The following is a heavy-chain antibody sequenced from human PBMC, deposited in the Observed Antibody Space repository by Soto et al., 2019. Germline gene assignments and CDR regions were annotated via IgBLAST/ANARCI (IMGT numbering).Heavy chain of an antibody. J-gene: IGHJ3*02. CDR3: ARSNLFLNMIVVLITHHDAFDI. Sequence: ASVKVSCKASGYTFTSYGISWVRQAPGQGLEWMGWISAYNGNTNYAQKLQGRVTMTTDTSTSTAYMELRSLRSDDTAVYYCARSNLFLNMIVVLITHHDAFDIWGEGPMVHV. D-gene: IGHD3-22*01. CDR2: ISAYNGNT. V-gene: IGHV1-18*01. CDR1: GYTFTSYG.